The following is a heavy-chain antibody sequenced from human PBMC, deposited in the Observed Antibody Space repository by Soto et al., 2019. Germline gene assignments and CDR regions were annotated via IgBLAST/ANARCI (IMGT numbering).Heavy chain of an antibody. Sequence: GSLRLSCAASGFTFSSYSMNWVRQAPGKGLEWVSSISSSSSYIYYADSVKGRFTISRDNAKNSLYLQMNSLRAEDTAVYYCARLRVAGPRTNYYYGMDVWCQGTTVTVSS. V-gene: IGHV3-21*01. J-gene: IGHJ6*02. CDR3: ARLRVAGPRTNYYYGMDV. CDR2: ISSSSSYI. D-gene: IGHD2-15*01. CDR1: GFTFSSYS.